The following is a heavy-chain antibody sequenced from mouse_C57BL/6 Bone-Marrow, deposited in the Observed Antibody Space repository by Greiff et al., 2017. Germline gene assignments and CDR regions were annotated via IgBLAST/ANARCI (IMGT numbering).Heavy chain of an antibody. CDR2: IDSSDSET. V-gene: IGHV1-52*01. CDR1: GYTFTSYW. J-gene: IGHJ4*01. CDR3: ARPHYYGSSPYAMDY. Sequence: QVQLQQPGAELVRPGSSVKLSCKASGYTFTSYWMHWVKQRPIQGLEWIGTIDSSDSETHSNQKFKDKATLTVDKSSSSGYMQRSSLTSEDSAVSCCARPHYYGSSPYAMDYWGQGTSVTVSS. D-gene: IGHD1-1*01.